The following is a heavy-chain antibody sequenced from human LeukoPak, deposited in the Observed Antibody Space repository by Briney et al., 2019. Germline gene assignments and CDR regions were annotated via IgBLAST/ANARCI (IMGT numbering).Heavy chain of an antibody. CDR3: VRDPSGSGFAFDS. V-gene: IGHV3-33*08. J-gene: IGHJ4*02. CDR2: IWFDGSNK. D-gene: IGHD1-1*01. Sequence: GRSLRLSCEASGFNLNSYGIHWVRQAPGKGLEWVAFIWFDGSNKHYADSVKGRFTISRDNSEDTLYLQMNSLRAEDTAVYYCVRDPSGSGFAFDSWGQGALVTVSS. CDR1: GFNLNSYG.